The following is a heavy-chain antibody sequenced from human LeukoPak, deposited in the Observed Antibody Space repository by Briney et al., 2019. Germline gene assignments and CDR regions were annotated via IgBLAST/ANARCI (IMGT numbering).Heavy chain of an antibody. Sequence: SVKVSCKASGGTFSSYAISWVRQAPGQGREWMGGIIPIFGTANYAQKFQGRVTITTDESTSTAYMELSSLRSEDTAVYYCARSTQGALEWLLDYWGQGTLVTVSS. CDR3: ARSTQGALEWLLDY. CDR2: IIPIFGTA. V-gene: IGHV1-69*05. CDR1: GGTFSSYA. J-gene: IGHJ4*02. D-gene: IGHD3-3*01.